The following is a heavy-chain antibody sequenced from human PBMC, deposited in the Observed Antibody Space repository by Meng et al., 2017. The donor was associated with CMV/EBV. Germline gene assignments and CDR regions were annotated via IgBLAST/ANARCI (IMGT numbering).Heavy chain of an antibody. CDR3: ARGVGIFANWFDP. V-gene: IGHV1-8*01. J-gene: IGHJ5*02. Sequence: ASVKVSCKASGNTFISYDINWVRQATGQGLVWMGWMNPNSGNTAYAQKFQGRVTMTRNTSISTAYMELTSLRSEDTAVYYCARGVGIFANWFDPWGQGTLVTVSS. CDR2: MNPNSGNT. D-gene: IGHD3-3*01. CDR1: GNTFISYD.